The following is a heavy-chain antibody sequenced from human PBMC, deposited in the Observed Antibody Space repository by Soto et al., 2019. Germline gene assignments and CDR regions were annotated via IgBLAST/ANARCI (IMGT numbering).Heavy chain of an antibody. CDR2: IYSGGST. Sequence: EVQLVESGGGLIQPGGSLRLSCAASGFTVSSNYMSWVRQAPGKGLEWVSVIYSGGSTYYADSVKGRFTISRDNSKNPLSLQMNSLRAEDTGVYYCARGKWAGAATPIEYWGQGTLVTVSS. V-gene: IGHV3-53*01. J-gene: IGHJ4*02. CDR1: GFTVSSNY. D-gene: IGHD2-15*01. CDR3: ARGKWAGAATPIEY.